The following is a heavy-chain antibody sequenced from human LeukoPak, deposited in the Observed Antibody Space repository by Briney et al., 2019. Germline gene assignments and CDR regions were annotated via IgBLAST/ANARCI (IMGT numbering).Heavy chain of an antibody. J-gene: IGHJ4*02. D-gene: IGHD3-10*01. CDR3: ARGRGRQVGSRWHPDTHHDY. Sequence: PSETLSLTCAVSGFSISNGFFWGWIRRPPAKGLEWIGTIHYPESTYYNPSLNSRLTISLDASKNHFSLKLSSVTAADTAQYYCARGRGRQVGSRWHPDTHHDYWGQGILVTVSS. V-gene: IGHV4-38-2*01. CDR1: GFSISNGFF. CDR2: IHYPEST.